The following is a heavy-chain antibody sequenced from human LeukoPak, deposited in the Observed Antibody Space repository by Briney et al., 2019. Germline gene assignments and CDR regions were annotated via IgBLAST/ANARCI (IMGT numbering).Heavy chain of an antibody. CDR3: ASSEFLDV. Sequence: SETLSLTCTVSGGSISSSSYYWGWIRQPPGKGLEWIGSIYYSGSTYYNPSLKSRVTISVDTSKNQFSLKLSSVTAADTAVYYCASSEFLDVWGKGTTVTVSS. D-gene: IGHD3-10*01. V-gene: IGHV4-39*01. CDR2: IYYSGST. CDR1: GGSISSSSYY. J-gene: IGHJ6*04.